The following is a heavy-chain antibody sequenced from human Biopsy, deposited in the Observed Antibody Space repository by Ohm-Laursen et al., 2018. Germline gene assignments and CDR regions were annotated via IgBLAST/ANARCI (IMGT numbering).Heavy chain of an antibody. CDR3: AKGQDLRGGAEYFQH. V-gene: IGHV1-2*06. CDR1: GYTFTGPY. D-gene: IGHD2-15*01. CDR2: INPHSGTT. Sequence: ASVKVSCQPSGYTFTGPYLHWVRQVPGPGLEWMGRINPHSGTTKFAQDFQGRVTMTRDTSITTAYMELRRLRSDDTAVYYCAKGQDLRGGAEYFQHWGQGALVTVSS. J-gene: IGHJ1*01.